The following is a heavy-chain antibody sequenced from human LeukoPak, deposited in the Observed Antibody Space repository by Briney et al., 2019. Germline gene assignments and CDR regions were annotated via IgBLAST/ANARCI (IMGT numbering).Heavy chain of an antibody. CDR3: ARGGLTIAEATTSWYLDY. J-gene: IGHJ4*02. V-gene: IGHV3-30*03. CDR1: GFTFSSYG. CDR2: ISYDGSNK. Sequence: PGRSLRLSCAASGFTFSSYGMHWVRQAPGKGLEWVAVISYDGSNKYYADSVKGRFTISRDNSRNTLYLQMNSLRGEDTAVYYCARGGLTIAEATTSWYLDYWGRGTLVTVSS. D-gene: IGHD1-26*01.